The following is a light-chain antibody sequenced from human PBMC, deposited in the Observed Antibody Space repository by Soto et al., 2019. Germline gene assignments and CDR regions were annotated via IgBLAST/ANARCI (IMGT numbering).Light chain of an antibody. J-gene: IGLJ2*01. Sequence: QSVLTQPPSVSAAPGQKVTISCSGSSFNIGNNYVSWFQQLPGTAPKLLIYDSNKRPSGIPDRFSGSKSGTSATLDITGLQTGDEADYYCATWDSSPTGEVFGGGTKLTVL. CDR1: SFNIGNNY. CDR3: ATWDSSPTGEV. V-gene: IGLV1-51*01. CDR2: DSN.